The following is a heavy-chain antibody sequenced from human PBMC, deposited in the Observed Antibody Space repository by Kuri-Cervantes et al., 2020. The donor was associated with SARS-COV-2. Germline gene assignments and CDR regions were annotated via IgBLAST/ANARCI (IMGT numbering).Heavy chain of an antibody. V-gene: IGHV4-34*01. Sequence: GSLRLSCAVYGGSFSGYYWSWIRQPPGKGLEWIGSIYYSGSTYYNPSLKSRVTISVDTSKNQFSLKLSSVTAADTAVYYCASAQGPYYYDSSGYYRFDYWGQGTPVTVSS. CDR2: IYYSGST. CDR3: ASAQGPYYYDSSGYYRFDY. D-gene: IGHD3-22*01. J-gene: IGHJ4*02. CDR1: GGSFSGYY.